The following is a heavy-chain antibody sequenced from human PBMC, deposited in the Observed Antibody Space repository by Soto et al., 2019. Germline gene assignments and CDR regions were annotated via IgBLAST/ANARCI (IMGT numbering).Heavy chain of an antibody. Sequence: GGSLRLSCAASGFTFSSYGMHWVRQAPGKGLEWVAVIWYDGSNKYYAYSVKGPFTISRDNSKNTMYLQMNSLRAEDTAVYYCARDRAEYSSSSDYWGQGTLVTVSS. CDR3: ARDRAEYSSSSDY. V-gene: IGHV3-33*01. CDR2: IWYDGSNK. CDR1: GFTFSSYG. D-gene: IGHD6-6*01. J-gene: IGHJ4*02.